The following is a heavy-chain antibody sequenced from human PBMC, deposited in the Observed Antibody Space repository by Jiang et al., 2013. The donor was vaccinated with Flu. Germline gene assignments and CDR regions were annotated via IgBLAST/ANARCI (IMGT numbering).Heavy chain of an antibody. V-gene: IGHV3-30*01. CDR2: ISYDGSNK. CDR3: ARDGRSYYYGSGKSY. D-gene: IGHD3-10*01. J-gene: IGHJ4*02. Sequence: LLESGGGVVQPGRSLRLSCAASGFTFSSYAMHWVRQAPGKGLEWVAVISYDGSNKYYADSVKGRFTISRDNSKNTLYLQMNSLRAEDTAVYYCARDGRSYYYGSGKSYWGQGTLVTVSS. CDR1: GFTFSSYA.